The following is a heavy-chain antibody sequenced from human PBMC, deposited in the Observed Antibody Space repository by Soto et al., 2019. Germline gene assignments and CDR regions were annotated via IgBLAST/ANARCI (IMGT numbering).Heavy chain of an antibody. V-gene: IGHV2-5*02. D-gene: IGHD6-13*01. Sequence: QITLKESGPTLVKPTQTLTLTRTFSGFSLSTSGVGVGWIRQPPGKALEWLALIYWDDDKRYSPSLKSRLTITKDTSKNQVVLTMTNMDPVDTATYYCAHVSAAAGLYYYYGMDVWGQGTTVTVSS. CDR2: IYWDDDK. CDR3: AHVSAAAGLYYYYGMDV. CDR1: GFSLSTSGVG. J-gene: IGHJ6*02.